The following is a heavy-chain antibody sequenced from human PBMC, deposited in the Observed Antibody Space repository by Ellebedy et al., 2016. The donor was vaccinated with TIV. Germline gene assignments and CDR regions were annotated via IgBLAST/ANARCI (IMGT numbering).Heavy chain of an antibody. D-gene: IGHD1-20*01. CDR1: GFTFSSYS. V-gene: IGHV3-48*04. J-gene: IGHJ5*02. CDR2: ISSSSSTI. Sequence: GGSLRLSXAASGFTFSSYSMNWVRQAPGKGLEWVSYISSSSSTIYYADSVKGRFTISRDNAKNSLYLQMNSLRAEDTAVYYCARDGRNWNDGQFDPWGQGTLVTVSS. CDR3: ARDGRNWNDGQFDP.